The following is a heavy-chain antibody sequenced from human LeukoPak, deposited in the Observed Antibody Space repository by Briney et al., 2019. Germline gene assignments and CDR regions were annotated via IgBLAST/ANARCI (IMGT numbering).Heavy chain of an antibody. CDR1: GGSISSYY. V-gene: IGHV4-59*01. D-gene: IGHD3-10*01. CDR2: IYCSGSA. Sequence: QPSETLSLTCTVSGGSISSYYWSWIRQPPGKGLEWIGYIYCSGSANYNPSPKSRVTISVDTSKNQFSLKLGSVTAANTAVYYCARNGGSGSYYNPYYYYGMDVWGQGTTVTVSS. J-gene: IGHJ6*02. CDR3: ARNGGSGSYYNPYYYYGMDV.